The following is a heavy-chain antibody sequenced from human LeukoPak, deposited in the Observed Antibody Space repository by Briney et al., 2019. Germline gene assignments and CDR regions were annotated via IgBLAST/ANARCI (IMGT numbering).Heavy chain of an antibody. J-gene: IGHJ5*02. CDR3: ATAIMAYSDFWSGYYTLDNWFDP. CDR2: IKQDGSKK. CDR1: GFTFSSYW. Sequence: PGGSLRLCCAASGFTFSSYWMSGVRQAPGKRLERVANIKQDGSKKYNVDTVKGRFTISRDNAKYSLNRQTDNLRAEDTAVYYCATAIMAYSDFWSGYYTLDNWFDPWGQGTLVTVSS. V-gene: IGHV3-7*01. D-gene: IGHD3-3*01.